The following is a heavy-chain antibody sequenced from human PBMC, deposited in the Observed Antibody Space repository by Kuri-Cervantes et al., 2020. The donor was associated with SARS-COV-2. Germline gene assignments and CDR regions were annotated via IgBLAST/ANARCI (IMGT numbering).Heavy chain of an antibody. Sequence: GGSLRLSCAASGFTFSSYSMHWVRQAPGKGLEWVAVISYDGSNKYYADSVKGRFTISRDNSKSTLFLQMNSLRAEDTAVYYCARPYYYDSSGRDYWGQGTLVTVSS. J-gene: IGHJ4*02. CDR2: ISYDGSNK. CDR3: ARPYYYDSSGRDY. D-gene: IGHD3-22*01. CDR1: GFTFSSYS. V-gene: IGHV3-30-3*01.